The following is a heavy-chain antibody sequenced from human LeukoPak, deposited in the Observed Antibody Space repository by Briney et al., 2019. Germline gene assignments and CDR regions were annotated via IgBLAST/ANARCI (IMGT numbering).Heavy chain of an antibody. CDR2: INAGNGNT. V-gene: IGHV1-3*01. D-gene: IGHD3-10*01. Sequence: ASVKVSCKASGYTFTSYAMHWVRQAPGQRLEWMGWINAGNGNTKYSQKFQGRVTITRDTSASTAYMELSSLRSEDTAVYYCARDRELRKLWFGELSYYFDYWGQGTLVTVSS. CDR1: GYTFTSYA. CDR3: ARDRELRKLWFGELSYYFDY. J-gene: IGHJ4*02.